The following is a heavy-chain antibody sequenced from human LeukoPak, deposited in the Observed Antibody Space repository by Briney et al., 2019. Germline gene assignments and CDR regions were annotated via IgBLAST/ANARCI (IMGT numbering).Heavy chain of an antibody. V-gene: IGHV4-31*03. J-gene: IGHJ4*02. CDR2: IYYSGST. D-gene: IGHD6-13*01. Sequence: PSETLSLTCTVSGGSISSGGYYWSWIRQHPGKGLEWIGYIYYSGSTYYNPSLKSRVTISVDTSKNQFSLKLSSVTAADTAVYYCARGKDEEQQLGRLYFDYWGRGTLVTVSS. CDR1: GGSISSGGYY. CDR3: ARGKDEEQQLGRLYFDY.